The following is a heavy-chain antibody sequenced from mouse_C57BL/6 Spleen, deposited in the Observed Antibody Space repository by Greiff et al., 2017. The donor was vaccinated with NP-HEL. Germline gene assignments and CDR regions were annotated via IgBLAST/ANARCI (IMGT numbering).Heavy chain of an antibody. CDR1: GYTFTDYN. D-gene: IGHD5-1*01. CDR3: ARCQGEYARFAY. Sequence: EVQLQQSGPELVKPGASVKIPCKASGYTFTDYNMDWVKQSHGKSLEWIGDINPNNGGTIYNQKFKGKATLTVDKSSSTAYMELRSLTSEDTAVYYWARCQGEYARFAYWGQGTLVTVSA. J-gene: IGHJ3*01. CDR2: INPNNGGT. V-gene: IGHV1-18*01.